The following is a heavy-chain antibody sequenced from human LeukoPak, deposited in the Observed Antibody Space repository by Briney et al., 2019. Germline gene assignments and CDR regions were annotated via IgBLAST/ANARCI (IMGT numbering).Heavy chain of an antibody. CDR2: IYYSGST. CDR3: ARIIDSRGFPPFAP. V-gene: IGHV4-39*01. J-gene: IGHJ5*02. CDR1: GGSISSSSYY. D-gene: IGHD3-22*01. Sequence: SETLSLTCTVSGGSISSSSYYWGWIRQPPGKGLEWIGSIYYSGSTYYNPSLKSRVTISVDTSKNQFSLKLSSVTAPDTAVYYCARIIDSRGFPPFAPGARGPLVPVPS.